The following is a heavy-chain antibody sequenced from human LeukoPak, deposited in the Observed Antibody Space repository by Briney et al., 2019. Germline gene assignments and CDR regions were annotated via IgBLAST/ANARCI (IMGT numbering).Heavy chain of an antibody. CDR2: IGSSGTTR. D-gene: IGHD2-8*02. CDR1: GFPFSIYE. V-gene: IGHV3-48*03. J-gene: IGHJ1*01. Sequence: GGSLRLSCAVSGFPFSIYEMNWVRQAPGKGLEWVSNIGSSGTTRYYADSVKGRFSISRDNARNSLYLQMNSLRAEDTAVYYCARELVVGPAEYFQHWGQGTLVTVSS. CDR3: ARELVVGPAEYFQH.